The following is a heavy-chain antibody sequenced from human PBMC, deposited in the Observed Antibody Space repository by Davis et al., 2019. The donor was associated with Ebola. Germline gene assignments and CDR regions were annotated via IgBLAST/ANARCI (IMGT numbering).Heavy chain of an antibody. Sequence: ESLKISCTASGFTFGNYAMSWFRQAPGKGLEWIGEINHSGSTNYNPSLKSRVTISVDTSKNQFSLKLSSVTAADTAVYYCARGRSGIDYGDYVDYYYYGMDVWGQGTTVTVSS. V-gene: IGHV4-34*01. D-gene: IGHD4-17*01. J-gene: IGHJ6*02. CDR3: ARGRSGIDYGDYVDYYYYGMDV. CDR2: INHSGST. CDR1: GFTFGNYA.